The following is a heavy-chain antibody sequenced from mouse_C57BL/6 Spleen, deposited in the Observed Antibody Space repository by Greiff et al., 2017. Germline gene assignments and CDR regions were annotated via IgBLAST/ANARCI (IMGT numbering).Heavy chain of an antibody. Sequence: QVQLQQPGAELVKPGASVKLSCKASGYTFTSYWMPWVKQRPRQGLEWIGDIDPSDSYTNYNQKFKGKATLTVDPSSSTAYMQLSSLTSEDSAVFYCASAGCFITAVVAPFGGWGKGTTLAVAS. V-gene: IGHV1-50*01. D-gene: IGHD1-1*01. J-gene: IGHJ2*01. CDR3: ASAGCFITAVVAPFGG. CDR1: GYTFTSYW. CDR2: IDPSDSYT.